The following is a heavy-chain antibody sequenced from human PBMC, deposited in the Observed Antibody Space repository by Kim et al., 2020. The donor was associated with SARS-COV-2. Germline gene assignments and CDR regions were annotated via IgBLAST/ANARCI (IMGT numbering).Heavy chain of an antibody. CDR1: GFTFSSYW. V-gene: IGHV3-7*03. CDR2: IKQDGSEK. J-gene: IGHJ4*02. Sequence: GGSLRLSCAASGFTFSSYWMSWVRQAPGKGLEWVANIKQDGSEKYYVDSVKGRFTISRDNAKNSLYLQMNSLRAEDTAVYYCARDNHPVAVAGSDYWGQGTLVTVSS. CDR3: ARDNHPVAVAGSDY. D-gene: IGHD6-19*01.